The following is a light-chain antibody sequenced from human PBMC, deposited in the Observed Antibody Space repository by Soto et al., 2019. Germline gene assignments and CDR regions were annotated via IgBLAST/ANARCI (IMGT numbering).Light chain of an antibody. CDR3: HQYGPSFT. V-gene: IGKV3-20*01. CDR1: QSVSSNY. Sequence: EIVLTQSPGTLSLSPGERATLSCRASQSVSSNYLAWYRQTPGQAPRLLVYGASSRASGIPDRFSGSGSGTNFTLTISRLEPEVFAVYYCHQYGPSFTFGGGTKVEIK. J-gene: IGKJ4*01. CDR2: GAS.